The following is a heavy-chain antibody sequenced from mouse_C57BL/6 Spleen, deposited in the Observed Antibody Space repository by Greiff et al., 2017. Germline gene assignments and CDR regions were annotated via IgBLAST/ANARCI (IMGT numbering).Heavy chain of an antibody. J-gene: IGHJ1*03. D-gene: IGHD2-5*01. V-gene: IGHV5-4*03. CDR2: ISDGGSYT. CDR1: GFTFSSYA. CDR3: ARASNCGDFDV. Sequence: EVMLVESGGGLVKPGGSLKLSCAASGFTFSSYAMSWVRQTPEKRLEWVATISDGGSYTYYPDNVKGRFTISRDNAKNNLYLQMSHLKSEDTAMYYCARASNCGDFDVWGTGTTVTVSS.